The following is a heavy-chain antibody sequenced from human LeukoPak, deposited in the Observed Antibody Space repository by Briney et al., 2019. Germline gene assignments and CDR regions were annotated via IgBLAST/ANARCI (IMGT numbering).Heavy chain of an antibody. J-gene: IGHJ4*02. V-gene: IGHV4-39*01. D-gene: IGHD6-19*01. CDR1: GGSISSSSYY. CDR2: IYYSGST. CDR3: ARHSFSSGWQPHFDY. Sequence: SETLSLTCTVSGGSISSSSYYWGWIRQPPGKGLEWIGSIYYSGSTYYNPSLKSRVTISVDTSKNQFSLKLSSVTAADTAVYYCARHSFSSGWQPHFDYWGQGTLVTVSS.